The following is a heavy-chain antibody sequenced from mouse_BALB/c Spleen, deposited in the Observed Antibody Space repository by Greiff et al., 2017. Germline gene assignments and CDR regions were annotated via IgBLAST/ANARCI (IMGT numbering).Heavy chain of an antibody. CDR1: GYTFTDYE. CDR3: TRWLLGAY. CDR2: IDPETGGT. D-gene: IGHD2-3*01. Sequence: VQLQQSGAELVRPGASVTLSCKASGYTFTDYEMHWVKQTPVHGLEWIGAIDPETGGTAYNQKFKGKATLTADKSSSTAYMELRSLTSEDSAVYYCTRWLLGAYWGQGTLVTVSA. V-gene: IGHV1-15*01. J-gene: IGHJ3*01.